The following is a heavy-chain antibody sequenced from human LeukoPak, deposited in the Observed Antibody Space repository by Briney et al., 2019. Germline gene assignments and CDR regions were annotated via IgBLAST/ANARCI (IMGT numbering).Heavy chain of an antibody. D-gene: IGHD1-1*01. CDR1: GFTFSKFA. CDR2: VSYDRSYK. Sequence: GRSLRLSCAAAGFTFSKFAMHWVRQAPGKGLEWVAVVSYDRSYKYYADSVKGRFTISRDNSKNTLYLQMNSLRAEDTAVYYCARAPGYGAAYYFDYWGQGTLVTVSS. V-gene: IGHV3-30*04. CDR3: ARAPGYGAAYYFDY. J-gene: IGHJ4*02.